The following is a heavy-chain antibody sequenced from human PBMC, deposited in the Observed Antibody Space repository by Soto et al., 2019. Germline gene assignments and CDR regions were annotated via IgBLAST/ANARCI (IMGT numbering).Heavy chain of an antibody. CDR3: AKLVSS. D-gene: IGHD1-20*01. Sequence: WSLRLSCAASGFTFSSSSMSWVRQAPGKGLEWVSSIRASDGSTYYADSVKGRFTISRDNSKDTLYLQLSSLRAEDTAVYYCAKLVSSWGQGTLVTVSS. CDR1: GFTFSSSS. J-gene: IGHJ5*02. CDR2: IRASDGST. V-gene: IGHV3-23*01.